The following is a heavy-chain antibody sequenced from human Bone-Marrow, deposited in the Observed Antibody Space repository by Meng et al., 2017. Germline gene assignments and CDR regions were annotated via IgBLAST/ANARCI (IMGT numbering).Heavy chain of an antibody. J-gene: IGHJ5*02. CDR1: GYTFTNYG. CDR3: ARDPIVGPTVVTPFHWFDP. Sequence: ASVKVSCKASGYTFTNYGISWVRQAPGQGLEGMGWISAYNGNTNYAQKLQGRVTMTTDTSTSTAYMELRSLRSDDTAVYYCARDPIVGPTVVTPFHWFDPWGQGTLVTVSS. D-gene: IGHD4-23*01. CDR2: ISAYNGNT. V-gene: IGHV1-18*01.